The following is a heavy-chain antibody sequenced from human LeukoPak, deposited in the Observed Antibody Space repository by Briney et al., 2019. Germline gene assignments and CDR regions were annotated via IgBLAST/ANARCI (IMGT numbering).Heavy chain of an antibody. J-gene: IGHJ4*02. CDR2: INHSGST. CDR1: GGSFSGYY. D-gene: IGHD6-6*01. Sequence: TSETLSLTCAVYGGSFSGYYWSWIRQPPGKGLEWIGEINHSGSTNYNPSLKSRVTISVDTSKNQFSLKLSSVTAADTAVYYCARGGQLGRWGQGTLVTVSS. CDR3: ARGGQLGR. V-gene: IGHV4-34*01.